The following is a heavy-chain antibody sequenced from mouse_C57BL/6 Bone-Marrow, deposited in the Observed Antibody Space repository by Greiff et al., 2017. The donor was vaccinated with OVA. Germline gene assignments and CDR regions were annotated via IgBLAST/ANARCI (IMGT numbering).Heavy chain of an antibody. CDR3: ARGADGYYSWFAY. V-gene: IGHV1-61*01. CDR2: IYPSDSET. CDR1: GYTFTSYW. Sequence: QVQLQQPGAELVRPGSSVKLSCKASGYTFTSYWMDWVKQRPGQGLEWIGNIYPSDSETHYNQKFKDKATLTVDKSSSTAYMQLSSLTSEDSAVYYCARGADGYYSWFAYWGQGTLVTVSA. J-gene: IGHJ3*01. D-gene: IGHD2-3*01.